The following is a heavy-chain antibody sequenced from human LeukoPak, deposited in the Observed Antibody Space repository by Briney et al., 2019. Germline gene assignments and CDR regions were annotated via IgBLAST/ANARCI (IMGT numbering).Heavy chain of an antibody. J-gene: IGHJ4*02. Sequence: PGGSLRLSCAASGFTFSSYSMNWVRQAPGKGLEWVSYISSSSSTIYYADSVKGRFTISRDNAKNSLYLQMNSLRAEDTAVYYCARTGKGDQKKAHDYWGRGTLVTVSS. D-gene: IGHD2-21*02. CDR1: GFTFSSYS. CDR3: ARTGKGDQKKAHDY. CDR2: ISSSSSTI. V-gene: IGHV3-48*01.